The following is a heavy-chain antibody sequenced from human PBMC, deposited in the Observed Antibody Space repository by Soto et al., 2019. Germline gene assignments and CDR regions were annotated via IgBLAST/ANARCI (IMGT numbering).Heavy chain of an antibody. CDR1: GFTFSSYW. J-gene: IGHJ3*02. Sequence: GGSLRLSCAASGFTFSSYWMSWVRQAPGKGLEWVANIKQDGSEKYYVDSVKGRFTISRDNAKNSLYLQMNSLRAEDTAVYYCASWGYCSGGSCYSSAFDIWGQGTMVTVSS. D-gene: IGHD2-15*01. V-gene: IGHV3-7*01. CDR3: ASWGYCSGGSCYSSAFDI. CDR2: IKQDGSEK.